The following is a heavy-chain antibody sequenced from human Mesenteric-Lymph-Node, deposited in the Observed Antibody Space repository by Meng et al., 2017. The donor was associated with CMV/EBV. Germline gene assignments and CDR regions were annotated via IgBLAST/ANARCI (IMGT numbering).Heavy chain of an antibody. CDR2: ISAYNGNT. D-gene: IGHD3-9*01. V-gene: IGHV1-18*01. Sequence: ASGSTFPSYGVSWVRQAPGQGLEWMGWISAYNGNTDCAQKLQGRVTMTTDTSTSTAYMELRSLRSDDTAVYYCAFSSRGRHTIFDYWGQGTLVTVSS. J-gene: IGHJ4*02. CDR3: AFSSRGRHTIFDY. CDR1: GSTFPSYG.